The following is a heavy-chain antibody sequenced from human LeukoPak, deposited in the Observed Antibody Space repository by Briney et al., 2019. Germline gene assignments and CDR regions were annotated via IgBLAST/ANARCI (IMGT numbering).Heavy chain of an antibody. J-gene: IGHJ4*02. CDR3: ARRLIIAAAGFDY. D-gene: IGHD6-13*01. V-gene: IGHV4-34*01. CDR2: INHSGNT. Sequence: SETLSLTCAVYGGSFSGYYWSWIRQPPGKGLEWIGEINHSGNTNYNPSLKSRVTISVDTSKNQFSLKLSSVTAADTAVYYCARRLIIAAAGFDYWGQGTLVTVSS. CDR1: GGSFSGYY.